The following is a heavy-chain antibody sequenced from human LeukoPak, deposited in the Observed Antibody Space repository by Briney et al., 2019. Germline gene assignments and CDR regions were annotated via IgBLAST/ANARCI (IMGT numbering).Heavy chain of an antibody. J-gene: IGHJ3*02. CDR1: GYSFTSYD. V-gene: IGHV1-18*01. D-gene: IGHD1-1*01. Sequence: ASVKVSCKAPGYSFTSYDMHWVRQAPGQRLEWMGWISAYNGNTNYAQKLQGRVTMTTDTSTSTAYMELRSLRSDDTAVYYCARGTKLERRAGDAFDIWGQGTMVTVSS. CDR2: ISAYNGNT. CDR3: ARGTKLERRAGDAFDI.